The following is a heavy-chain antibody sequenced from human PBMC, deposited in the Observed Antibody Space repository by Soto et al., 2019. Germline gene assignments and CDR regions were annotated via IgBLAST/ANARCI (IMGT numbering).Heavy chain of an antibody. CDR1: GGSVSSVSYY. CDR2: IDNSGRT. V-gene: IGHV4-61*01. J-gene: IGHJ4*02. Sequence: QVQLQESGPGLVKASETLSLTCSVSGGSVSSVSYYWSWIRQPPGKGLEWIGFIDNSGRTIYSPARKSRVTISVDTSKNQFSLRLTSVTAADTAVYYCARGGDAYKNGYWGQGTLVTVFS. CDR3: ARGGDAYKNGY. D-gene: IGHD1-1*01.